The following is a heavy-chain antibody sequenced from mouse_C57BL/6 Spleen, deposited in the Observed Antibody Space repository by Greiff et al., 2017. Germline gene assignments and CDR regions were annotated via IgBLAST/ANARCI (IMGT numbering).Heavy chain of an antibody. J-gene: IGHJ3*01. D-gene: IGHD2-4*01. V-gene: IGHV7-3*01. CDR3: ARYSYYDDDRED. Sequence: EVNVVESGGGLVQPGGSLSLSCAASGFTFTDYYMSWVRQPPGKALEWLGFIRNKANGYTTEYSASVKGRFTISRDNSQSILYLQMNALRAEDSATYYCARYSYYDDDREDWGQGTLVTVSA. CDR2: IRNKANGYTT. CDR1: GFTFTDYY.